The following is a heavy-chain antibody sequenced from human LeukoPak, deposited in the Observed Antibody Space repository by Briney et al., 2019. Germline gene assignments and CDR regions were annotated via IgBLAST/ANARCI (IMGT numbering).Heavy chain of an antibody. D-gene: IGHD3-22*01. CDR2: LSYDGSNK. CDR1: GFTFSSYA. V-gene: IGHV3-30-3*01. CDR3: ARHYDSSGSLGY. Sequence: PGGSLRLPCAASGFTFSSYAMHGVRQAPGKGLEWVAVLSYDGSNKYYADSVKGRFTISRDNSKNTLYLQMNSLRAEDVAVYYCARHYDSSGSLGYWGQGTLVTVSS. J-gene: IGHJ4*02.